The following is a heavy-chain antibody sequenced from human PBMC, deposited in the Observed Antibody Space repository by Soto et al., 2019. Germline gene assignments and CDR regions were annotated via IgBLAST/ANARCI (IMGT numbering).Heavy chain of an antibody. D-gene: IGHD6-13*01. V-gene: IGHV2-26*04. CDR3: ASTYSTSWYWFDP. Sequence: QVTVKESGPVLVKPTETLTLTCTVSGFSLSNAGLGVSWIRQPPGKALEWLAHIFSNDEKSYSTSLKSRLTISKETSKSQVVLTMTNIDHVDTATYYCASTYSTSWYWFDPWGQGTLVTVSS. CDR2: IFSNDEK. J-gene: IGHJ5*02. CDR1: GFSLSNAGLG.